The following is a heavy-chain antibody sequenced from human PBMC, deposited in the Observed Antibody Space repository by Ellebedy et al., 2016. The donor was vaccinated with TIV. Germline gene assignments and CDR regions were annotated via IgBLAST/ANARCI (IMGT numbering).Heavy chain of an antibody. CDR1: GFTFDDYG. J-gene: IGHJ4*02. V-gene: IGHV3-20*04. CDR2: INWNGGTI. D-gene: IGHD2-15*01. Sequence: GESLKISXAASGFTFDDYGMSWVRQAPGKGLEWVSGINWNGGTIGYVDSVKGRFTISRDNAKNSLYLQMNSLRAEDSALYYCARAMGPCSGCTCEPFDYWGQGTLVTVSS. CDR3: ARAMGPCSGCTCEPFDY.